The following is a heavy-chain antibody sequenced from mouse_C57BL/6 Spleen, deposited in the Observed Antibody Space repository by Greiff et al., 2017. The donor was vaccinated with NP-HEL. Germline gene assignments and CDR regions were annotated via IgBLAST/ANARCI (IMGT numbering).Heavy chain of an antibody. V-gene: IGHV1-76*01. CDR1: GYTFTDYY. Sequence: QVQLQQSGAELVRPGASVKLSCKASGYTFTDYYINWVKQRPGQGLEWIARIYPGSGNTYYNEKFKGKATLTAEKSSSTAYMQLSSLTSEDSAVYFCARGEQLRLPYYAMDYWGQGTSVTVSS. CDR3: ARGEQLRLPYYAMDY. CDR2: IYPGSGNT. J-gene: IGHJ4*01. D-gene: IGHD3-2*02.